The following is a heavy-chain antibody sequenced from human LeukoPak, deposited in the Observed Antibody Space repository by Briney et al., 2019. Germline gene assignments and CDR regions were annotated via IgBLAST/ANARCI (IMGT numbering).Heavy chain of an antibody. CDR1: GFTFSSYA. Sequence: GRSLRLSCSCAASGFTFSSYAMHWVRQAPGKGLEWVSVIYSGGSTYYADSVKGRFTISRDNSKNTLYLQMNSLRAEDTAVYYCAREMDYAFDYWGQGTLVTVSS. CDR2: IYSGGST. D-gene: IGHD4-17*01. V-gene: IGHV3-53*01. CDR3: AREMDYAFDY. J-gene: IGHJ4*02.